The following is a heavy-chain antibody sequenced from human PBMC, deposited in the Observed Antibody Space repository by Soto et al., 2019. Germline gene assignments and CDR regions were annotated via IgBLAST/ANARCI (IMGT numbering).Heavy chain of an antibody. V-gene: IGHV1-18*01. CDR2: IRAYNGNT. J-gene: IGHJ6*02. Sequence: QVQLVQSGAEVKKPGASVKVSCKASGYTFTSYGISWVRQPPGQGLEGMGWIRAYNGNTDYAQKPQGRVTMTTDTSTSTDYMELRSLRSDDTAVYSCPRALPTMDVWGQGTKVTVSS. CDR1: GYTFTSYG. CDR3: PRALPTMDV.